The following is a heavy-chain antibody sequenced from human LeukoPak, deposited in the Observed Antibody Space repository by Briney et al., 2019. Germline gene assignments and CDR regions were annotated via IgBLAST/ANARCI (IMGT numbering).Heavy chain of an antibody. V-gene: IGHV1-46*01. J-gene: IGHJ4*02. CDR1: GYTFTSYY. CDR3: ARSKWPRYTSEYYFDY. CDR2: MNPNSGNR. Sequence: ASVKVSCKASGYTFTSYYMHWVRQAPGQGLEWMGWMNPNSGNRGYAQKFQGRVTMTRDTSTSTVYMELSSLRSEDTAVYYCARSKWPRYTSEYYFDYWGQGTLVTVSS. D-gene: IGHD5-12*01.